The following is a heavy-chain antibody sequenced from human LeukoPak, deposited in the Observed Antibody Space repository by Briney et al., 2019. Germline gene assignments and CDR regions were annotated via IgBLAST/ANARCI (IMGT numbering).Heavy chain of an antibody. CDR1: GFLFSVYY. CDR3: ARETEMSASLDY. CDR2: INPNSGDT. D-gene: IGHD5-24*01. J-gene: IGHJ4*02. Sequence: ASVKVSCEASGFLFSVYYMHWVRQVPGQGLEWIGWINPNSGDTKYAQKFQGRVTMTRDASISTAYMELSRLRSDDTAVYYCARETEMSASLDYWGRGTLVTVSS. V-gene: IGHV1-2*02.